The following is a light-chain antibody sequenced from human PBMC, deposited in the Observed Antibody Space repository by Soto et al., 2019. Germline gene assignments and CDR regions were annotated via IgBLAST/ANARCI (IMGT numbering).Light chain of an antibody. CDR1: QSISSW. J-gene: IGKJ4*01. CDR3: QQVNVYPST. V-gene: IGKV1-5*03. Sequence: DIQMTQSPSTLSASVGDRVTITCRASQSISSWLAWYQQKPGKAPNLLIYKASTLESGVPSRFSGGGSGTDFTLTISSLQPEDFATYYCQQVNVYPSTFGGGTKVDIK. CDR2: KAS.